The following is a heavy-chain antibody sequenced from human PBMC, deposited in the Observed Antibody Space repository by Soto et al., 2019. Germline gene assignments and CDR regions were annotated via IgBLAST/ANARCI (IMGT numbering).Heavy chain of an antibody. CDR1: GYSFTDYY. CDR2: VNPIGGGT. J-gene: IGHJ4*02. Sequence: QVQLVQSGAGVKKPGASVKVSCEASGYSFTDYYLHWVRQAPGQGLEWMGWVNPIGGGTKYTQKFQGRVTMTRDTSINTAYMELSRLTSDDTAVFYCAKDSGSGWNFDSWGQGTLVTVSS. V-gene: IGHV1-2*02. D-gene: IGHD6-19*01. CDR3: AKDSGSGWNFDS.